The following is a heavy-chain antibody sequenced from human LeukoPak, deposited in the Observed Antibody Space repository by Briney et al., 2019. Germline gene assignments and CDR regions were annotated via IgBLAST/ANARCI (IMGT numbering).Heavy chain of an antibody. CDR3: ARDPYDNDLRGPQSIDY. Sequence: GGSLRLSCAASGFTFSSYSMNWVRQAPGKGLEWVSSISSSSSYIYYADSVKGRFTISRDNAKNSLYLQMNSLRAEDTAVYYCARDPYDNDLRGPQSIDYWGQGTLVTVSS. CDR1: GFTFSSYS. D-gene: IGHD3-9*01. V-gene: IGHV3-21*01. J-gene: IGHJ4*02. CDR2: ISSSSSYI.